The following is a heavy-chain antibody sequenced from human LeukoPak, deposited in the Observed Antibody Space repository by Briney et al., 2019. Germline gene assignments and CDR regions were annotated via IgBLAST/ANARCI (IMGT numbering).Heavy chain of an antibody. CDR1: GFTFSNYA. CDR2: VSGSGGST. J-gene: IGHJ4*02. CDR3: AKDRGRYYDSSGYYWGYYFDS. V-gene: IGHV3-23*01. D-gene: IGHD3-22*01. Sequence: GGSLRLSCAASGFTFSNYAVNWVRQAPGKGLEWVSAVSGSGGSTYYADSVKGRFTISRDNSKNTLYLQMSSLRAEDTAVYYCAKDRGRYYDSSGYYWGYYFDSWGQGILVTVST.